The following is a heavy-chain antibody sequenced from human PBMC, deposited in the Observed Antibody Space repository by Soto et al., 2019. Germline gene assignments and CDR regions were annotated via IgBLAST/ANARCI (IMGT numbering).Heavy chain of an antibody. CDR2: IYYSGST. J-gene: IGHJ4*02. D-gene: IGHD3-22*01. CDR3: ARVRIPSVGSSGYFYYFDY. CDR1: GGSIGSGGYY. V-gene: IGHV4-31*03. Sequence: SETLSLTCTVSGGSIGSGGYYWSWIRQHPGKGLEWIGYIYYSGSTYYNPSLKSRVTISVDTSKNQFSLKLSSVTAADTAVYYCARVRIPSVGSSGYFYYFDYWGQGTLVTVSS.